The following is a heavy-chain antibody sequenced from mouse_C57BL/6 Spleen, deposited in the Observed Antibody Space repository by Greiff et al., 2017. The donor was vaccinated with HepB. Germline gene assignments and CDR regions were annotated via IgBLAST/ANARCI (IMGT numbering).Heavy chain of an antibody. CDR3: ASSYSFYYAMDY. CDR2: IYPGDGDT. CDR1: GYAFSSYW. J-gene: IGHJ4*01. V-gene: IGHV1-80*01. Sequence: VQLQQSGAELVKPGASVKISCKASGYAFSSYWMNWVKQRPGKGLEWIGQIYPGDGDTNYNGKFKGKATLTADKSSRTAYMQLSSLTSEDSAVYFCASSYSFYYAMDYWGQGTSVTVSS.